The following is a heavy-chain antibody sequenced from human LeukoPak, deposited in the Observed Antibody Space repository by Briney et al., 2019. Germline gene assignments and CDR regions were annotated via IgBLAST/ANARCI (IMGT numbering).Heavy chain of an antibody. CDR3: AKDRSGGYSFDH. CDR1: GFTFSTYG. D-gene: IGHD3-22*01. J-gene: IGHJ4*02. V-gene: IGHV3-30*02. Sequence: PGGSLRLSCAASGFTFSTYGMHWVRQAPGKGLEWVAFIRFDGSNKYYADSMRGRFTISRDNSKNTLYLQMNSLRAEDTAVYYCAKDRSGGYSFDHWGQGTLVTVSS. CDR2: IRFDGSNK.